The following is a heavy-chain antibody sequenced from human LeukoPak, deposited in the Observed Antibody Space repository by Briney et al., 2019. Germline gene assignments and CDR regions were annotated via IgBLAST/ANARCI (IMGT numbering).Heavy chain of an antibody. V-gene: IGHV4-30-2*06. CDR1: GASITGGGYY. Sequence: PSETLSLTSSVSGASITGGGYYWTWIRQSPGKGLEWIGCIYHSGTTYYTPSLKSRVATSVDRSKNQFSLILNSVTAADTAVYYCARAAPNCSPISCHLDYHYYYYMDVWGLGTTVTVSS. D-gene: IGHD2-2*01. J-gene: IGHJ6*03. CDR3: ARAAPNCSPISCHLDYHYYYYMDV. CDR2: IYHSGTT.